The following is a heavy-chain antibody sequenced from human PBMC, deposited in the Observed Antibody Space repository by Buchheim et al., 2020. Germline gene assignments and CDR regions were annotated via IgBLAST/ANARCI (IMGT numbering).Heavy chain of an antibody. D-gene: IGHD6-19*01. CDR2: IHYSGST. CDR1: GGSISTYY. J-gene: IGHJ4*02. CDR3: ARLKVAGTKTILDD. V-gene: IGHV4-59*01. Sequence: QVQLQESGPGLVKSSETLSLTCTVSGGSISTYYWSWIRQPPGKGLEWIGYIHYSGSTNYSPSLKSRVTISVDTSKNHFSLRLSSVTAADTALYYCARLKVAGTKTILDDWGKGTL.